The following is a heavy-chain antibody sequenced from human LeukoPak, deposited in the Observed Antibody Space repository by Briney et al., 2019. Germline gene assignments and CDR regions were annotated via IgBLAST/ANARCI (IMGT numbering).Heavy chain of an antibody. CDR2: ISAYNGNT. CDR1: GNTFTSYG. CDR3: AREWQWLVGGSYFDY. V-gene: IGHV1-18*01. J-gene: IGHJ4*02. Sequence: ASVKVSCKASGNTFTSYGISWVRQAPGQGLEWMGWISAYNGNTNYAQKLQGRVTMTTDTSTSTAYMELRSLRSDDTAVYYCAREWQWLVGGSYFDYWGQGTLVTVSS. D-gene: IGHD6-19*01.